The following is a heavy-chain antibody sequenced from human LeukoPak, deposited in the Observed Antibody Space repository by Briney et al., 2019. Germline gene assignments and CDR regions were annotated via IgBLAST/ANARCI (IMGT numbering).Heavy chain of an antibody. V-gene: IGHV1-58*02. CDR2: IVVGSGNT. CDR3: ATERGAYCDGDCLDY. D-gene: IGHD2-21*02. J-gene: IGHJ4*02. CDR1: GFTFTSSA. Sequence: TSVKVSRKASGFTFTSSAMQWVRQARGQRLEWIGWIVVGSGNTNYAQKFQERVTITRDMSASTAYMELSSLRSEDTAVYYCATERGAYCDGDCLDYWGQGTLVTVSS.